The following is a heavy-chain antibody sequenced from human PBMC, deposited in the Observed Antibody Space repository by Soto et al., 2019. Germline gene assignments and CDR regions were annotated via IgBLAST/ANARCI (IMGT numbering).Heavy chain of an antibody. J-gene: IGHJ6*02. CDR3: AGLFGYCSGESFLDV. CDR2: IYGGDSDT. Sequence: GESLKISCKGSGFTFSNHWIAWVRQMPGRGLEWMGIIYGGDSDTRYSPSFQGQVTISADKSINTVYLQWRSLKASDTDIYYSAGLFGYCSGESFLDVGGGGTRVTV. D-gene: IGHD2-15*01. CDR1: GFTFSNHW. V-gene: IGHV5-51*01.